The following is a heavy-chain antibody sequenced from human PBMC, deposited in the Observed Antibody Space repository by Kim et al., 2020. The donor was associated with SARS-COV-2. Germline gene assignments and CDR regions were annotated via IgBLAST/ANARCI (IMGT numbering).Heavy chain of an antibody. CDR3: ANYYYDSSGYYWPHPN. Sequence: GGSLRLSCAASGFTFSSYAMHWVRQAPGKGLEWVAVISYDGSNKYYADSVKGRFTISRDNSKNTLYLQMNSLRAEDTAVYYCANYYYDSSGYYWPHPNWGQGTLVTVSS. J-gene: IGHJ4*02. CDR2: ISYDGSNK. D-gene: IGHD3-22*01. CDR1: GFTFSSYA. V-gene: IGHV3-30-3*01.